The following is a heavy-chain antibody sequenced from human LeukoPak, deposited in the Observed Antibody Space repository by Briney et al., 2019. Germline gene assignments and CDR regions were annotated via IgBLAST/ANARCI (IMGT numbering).Heavy chain of an antibody. CDR1: GFTVSSNY. D-gene: IGHD4-17*01. CDR3: ARDHDYGDYLFDY. J-gene: IGHJ4*02. V-gene: IGHV3-53*05. CDR2: IYSGGNT. Sequence: GGSLRLSCAASGFTVSSNYMSWVRQAPGKGLEWVSVIYSGGNTYYGDSVKGRFTISRDNSKNTLYLQMNSLRAEDTAVYYCARDHDYGDYLFDYWGQGTLVTVSS.